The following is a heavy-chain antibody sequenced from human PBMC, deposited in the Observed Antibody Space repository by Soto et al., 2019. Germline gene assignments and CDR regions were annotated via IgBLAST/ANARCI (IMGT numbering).Heavy chain of an antibody. Sequence: QVQLVQSGGGVVQPGRSLRLSCVASGFSFRNYGMHWVRQAPGKGLEWVAVISYEEINNKNYADSVKGRFTISRDNSENTLYLQMDSLRAEDTAVYYCAKGYCSGPCCYRGYGMDVWGQGTTVTVSS. CDR1: GFSFRNYG. J-gene: IGHJ6*02. D-gene: IGHD2-2*01. V-gene: IGHV3-30*18. CDR2: ISYEEINNK. CDR3: AKGYCSGPCCYRGYGMDV.